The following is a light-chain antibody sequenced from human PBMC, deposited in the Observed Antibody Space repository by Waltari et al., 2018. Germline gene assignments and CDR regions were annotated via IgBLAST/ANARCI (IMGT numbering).Light chain of an antibody. J-gene: IGLJ1*01. V-gene: IGLV9-49*03. CDR3: GADHGSGSSFVYV. CDR2: VGPGGIVG. Sequence: QPVLTQPPSASASLGASVTLPCTLSTGHSNYKVDWDRQDTWKGPRFVWRVGPGGIVGSKGYGIPDRFSVLGSGLNRYLTIKNIQEEDESDYHCGADHGSGSSFVYVFGTGTKVTVL. CDR1: TGHSNYK.